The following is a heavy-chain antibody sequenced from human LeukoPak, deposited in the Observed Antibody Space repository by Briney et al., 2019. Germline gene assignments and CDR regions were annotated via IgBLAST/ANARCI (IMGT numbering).Heavy chain of an antibody. CDR2: INHSGST. CDR3: ARVRRAFDI. Sequence: SETLSLTCAVYGGSFSGYYRSWIRQPPGKGLEWIGEINHSGSTNYNPSLKSRVTISVDTSKNQFSLKLSSVTAADTAVYYCARVRRAFDIWGQGTMVTVSS. J-gene: IGHJ3*02. V-gene: IGHV4-34*01. D-gene: IGHD4-17*01. CDR1: GGSFSGYY.